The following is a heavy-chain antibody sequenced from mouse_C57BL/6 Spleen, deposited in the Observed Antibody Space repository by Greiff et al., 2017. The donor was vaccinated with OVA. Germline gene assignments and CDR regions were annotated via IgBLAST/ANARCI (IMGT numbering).Heavy chain of an antibody. V-gene: IGHV1-82*01. J-gene: IGHJ3*01. D-gene: IGHD2-3*01. Sequence: VKLQESGPELVKPGASVKISCKASGYAFSSSWMNWVKQRPGKGLEWIGRIYPGDGDTNYNGKFKGKATLTADKSSSTAYMQLSSLTSEDSAVYFCARDGYYVGWFAYWGQGTLVTVSA. CDR2: IYPGDGDT. CDR1: GYAFSSSW. CDR3: ARDGYYVGWFAY.